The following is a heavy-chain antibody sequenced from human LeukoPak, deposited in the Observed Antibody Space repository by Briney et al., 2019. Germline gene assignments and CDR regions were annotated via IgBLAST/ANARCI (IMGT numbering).Heavy chain of an antibody. J-gene: IGHJ6*02. CDR3: ASTVQSSAADYYYGMDV. CDR1: GYTFTSYY. V-gene: IGHV1-46*01. D-gene: IGHD3-22*01. Sequence: ASVQVSCKASGYTFTSYYMHWVRQAPGQGLEWMGIINPSGGSTSYAQKFQGRVTMTRDTSTSTVYMELSSLRSEDTAVYYCASTVQSSAADYYYGMDVWGQGTTVTVSS. CDR2: INPSGGST.